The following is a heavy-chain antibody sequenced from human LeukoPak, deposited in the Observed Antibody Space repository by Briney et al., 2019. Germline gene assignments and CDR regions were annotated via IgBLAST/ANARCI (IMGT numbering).Heavy chain of an antibody. D-gene: IGHD3-9*01. Sequence: ASVKVSCKASGYTFTSYDINWVRQATGQGLEWMGWMNPNSGNTGYAQKFQGRVTITRNTSISTAYMELSSLRSEDTAVYYCARGAGIRYFDWLFDDAFDIWGQGTMVTVSS. CDR3: ARGAGIRYFDWLFDDAFDI. J-gene: IGHJ3*02. V-gene: IGHV1-8*03. CDR1: GYTFTSYD. CDR2: MNPNSGNT.